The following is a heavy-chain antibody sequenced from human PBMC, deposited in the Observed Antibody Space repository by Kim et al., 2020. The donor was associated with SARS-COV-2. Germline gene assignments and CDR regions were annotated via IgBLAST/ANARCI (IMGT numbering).Heavy chain of an antibody. Sequence: YSPSLKSRLTITKDTSKIQVVLTMTNMDPVDTATYYCAHIDTGGYYGMDVWGQGTTVTVSS. D-gene: IGHD2-8*02. CDR3: AHIDTGGYYGMDV. V-gene: IGHV2-5*01. J-gene: IGHJ6*02.